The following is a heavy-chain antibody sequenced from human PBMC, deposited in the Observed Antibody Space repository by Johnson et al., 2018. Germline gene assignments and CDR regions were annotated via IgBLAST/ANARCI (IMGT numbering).Heavy chain of an antibody. V-gene: IGHV3-48*01. Sequence: QLVESGGGLLQPGGSLRLSCAASGFTFSGYSMNWVRQAPGKGLEWVSSISGTTDTLYYAESVKGRFTVPRDNAKNSLYLKINSLRAEDSAGYYCARDCGFDTFDIWGQGTMVTVSS. CDR2: ISGTTDTL. J-gene: IGHJ3*02. CDR3: ARDCGFDTFDI. CDR1: GFTFSGYS. D-gene: IGHD2-21*01.